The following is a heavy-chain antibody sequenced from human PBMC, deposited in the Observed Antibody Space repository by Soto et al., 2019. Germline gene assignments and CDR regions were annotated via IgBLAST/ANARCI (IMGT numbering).Heavy chain of an antibody. CDR2: IVVGSGNT. V-gene: IGHV1-58*02. CDR3: AAEGSITMVRGVIFPLYGMDV. D-gene: IGHD3-10*01. CDR1: GFTFTSSA. J-gene: IGHJ6*02. Sequence: GASVKVSCKASGFTFTSSAMQWVRQARGQRLEWIGWIVVGSGNTNYAQKFQERVTITRDMSTSTAYMELSSLRSEDTAVYYCAAEGSITMVRGVIFPLYGMDVWGQGTTVTVSS.